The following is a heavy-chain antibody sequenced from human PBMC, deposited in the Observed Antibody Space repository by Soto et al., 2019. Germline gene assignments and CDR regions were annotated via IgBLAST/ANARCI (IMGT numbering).Heavy chain of an antibody. CDR3: AKEYCDSSRCYLPDY. CDR1: GYTFTNYG. V-gene: IGHV1-18*01. CDR2: IYPKNGNT. J-gene: IGHJ4*02. Sequence: QVQLVQSGAEVKEPGASVKVSCKASGYTFTNYGISWVRQAPGQGLEWMGWIYPKNGNTKDARKFQGRVTMTTDTSTSTAYMELRSLRSDDTAVYYCAKEYCDSSRCYLPDYWGQGALVTVSS. D-gene: IGHD2-2*01.